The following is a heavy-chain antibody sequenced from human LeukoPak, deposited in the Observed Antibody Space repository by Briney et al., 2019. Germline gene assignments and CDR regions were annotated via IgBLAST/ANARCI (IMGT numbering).Heavy chain of an antibody. CDR2: INSDGSST. Sequence: PGGSLRLSCAASGFTLSSYWMHWVRQAPGKGRVWVSRINSDGSSTSYADSVKGRFTISRDNAKNTLYLQMNSLRAEDTAVYYCARVGYSGSYYYYGMDVWGQGTTVTVSS. CDR3: ARVGYSGSYYYYGMDV. J-gene: IGHJ6*02. CDR1: GFTLSSYW. V-gene: IGHV3-74*01. D-gene: IGHD1-26*01.